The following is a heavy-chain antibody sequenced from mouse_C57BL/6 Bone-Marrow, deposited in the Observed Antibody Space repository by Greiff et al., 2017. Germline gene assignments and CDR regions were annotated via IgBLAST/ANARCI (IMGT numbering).Heavy chain of an antibody. CDR1: GYTFTSYW. V-gene: IGHV1-55*01. CDR2: IYPGSGST. CDR3: ARNPNWERADY. J-gene: IGHJ2*01. Sequence: QVHVKQPGAELVKPGASVKMSCKASGYTFTSYWITWVKQRPGQGLEWIGDIYPGSGSTNYNEKFKSKATLTVDTSSSTAYMQLSSLTSEDSAVYYCARNPNWERADYWGQGTTLTVSS. D-gene: IGHD4-1*01.